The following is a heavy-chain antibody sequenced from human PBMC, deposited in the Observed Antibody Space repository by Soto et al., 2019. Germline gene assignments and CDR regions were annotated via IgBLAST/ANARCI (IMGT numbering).Heavy chain of an antibody. V-gene: IGHV3-30*18. D-gene: IGHD4-17*01. J-gene: IGHJ4*02. CDR2: ISYHGSDK. CDR1: GFTFSNYG. CDR3: EKDHLTAPVTTVGY. Sequence: QVQLVDSGGGVVQPGRSLRLSCAASGFTFSNYGMHWVRQAPGKGLEWVEVISYHGSDKYYADYVKGRFTISRDNSKSTLYLLMDSLRAEDTAVYYCEKDHLTAPVTTVGYWGQGTLVTVSS.